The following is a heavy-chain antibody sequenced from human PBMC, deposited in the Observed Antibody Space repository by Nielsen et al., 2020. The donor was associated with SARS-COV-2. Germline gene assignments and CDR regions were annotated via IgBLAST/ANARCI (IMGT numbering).Heavy chain of an antibody. V-gene: IGHV3-30*18. Sequence: GESLKISCAASGFNFSDYGMHWVRQAPGKGLDWVAVISYDGSNKYYADSVKGRFTISRDNSKNTLYLQMNSLRAEDTAVYYCAKGPGYGFYYGMDVWGQGTTVTVSS. J-gene: IGHJ6*02. CDR2: ISYDGSNK. CDR1: GFNFSDYG. D-gene: IGHD3-9*01. CDR3: AKGPGYGFYYGMDV.